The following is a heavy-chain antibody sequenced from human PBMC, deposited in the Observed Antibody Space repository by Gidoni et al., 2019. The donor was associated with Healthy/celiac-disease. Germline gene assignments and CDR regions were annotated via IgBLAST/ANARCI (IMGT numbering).Heavy chain of an antibody. CDR3: TRRHGSGSYLNAFDI. J-gene: IGHJ3*02. V-gene: IGHV3-73*01. CDR1: GFPFSGPA. Sequence: EVQLVESGGGLVQPGGSLKLSCAASGFPFSGPAMHWVRQASGKGLEWVGRIRSKANSYATAYAASVKGRFTISRDDSKNTAYLQMNSLKTEDTAVYYCTRRHGSGSYLNAFDIWGQGTMVTVSS. CDR2: IRSKANSYAT. D-gene: IGHD3-10*01.